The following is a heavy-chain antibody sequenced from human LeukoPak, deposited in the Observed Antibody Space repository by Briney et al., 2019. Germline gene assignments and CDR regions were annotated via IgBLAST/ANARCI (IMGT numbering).Heavy chain of an antibody. J-gene: IGHJ5*02. D-gene: IGHD5-18*01. CDR3: ASEGLYSYGPNWFDP. CDR1: GGSFSDHY. CDR2: INHSGGT. Sequence: SETLSLTCAVYGGSFSDHYWSWIRQPPGKGLEWIGEINHSGGTNYNPSLKSRVTISVDTSKNQFSLKLSSVTAADTAVYYCASEGLYSYGPNWFDPWGQGTLVTVSS. V-gene: IGHV4-34*01.